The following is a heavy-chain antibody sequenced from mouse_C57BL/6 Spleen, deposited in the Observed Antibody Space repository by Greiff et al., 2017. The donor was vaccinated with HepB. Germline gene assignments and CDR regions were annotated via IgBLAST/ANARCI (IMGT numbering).Heavy chain of an antibody. CDR3: ARGKGYGYFDV. J-gene: IGHJ1*03. CDR1: GFTFSSYA. Sequence: EVHLVESGGGLVKPGGSLKLSCAASGFTFSSYAMSWVRQTPEKRLEWVATISHGGSYTYYPDNVKGRFTISRDNAKNNLYLQMSHLKSEDTAMYYCARGKGYGYFDVWGKGTTVTVS. V-gene: IGHV5-4*01. CDR2: ISHGGSYT.